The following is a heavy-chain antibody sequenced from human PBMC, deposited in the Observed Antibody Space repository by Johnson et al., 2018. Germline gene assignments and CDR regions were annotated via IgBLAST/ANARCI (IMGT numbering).Heavy chain of an antibody. D-gene: IGHD3-9*01. CDR2: INQSGST. V-gene: IGHV4-4*02. J-gene: IGHJ6*03. CDR3: ARSPIWDSGYYDYMDV. CDR1: GGSISSNNW. Sequence: QVQLQESGPGLVKPSGTLSLTCAVSGGSISSNNWWSWVRQPPGKGLEWIGEINQSGSTNYNPPLKSRVTISVDKSKSQFSLKLSSVTAADTAVYYCARSPIWDSGYYDYMDVWGKGTTVTVSS.